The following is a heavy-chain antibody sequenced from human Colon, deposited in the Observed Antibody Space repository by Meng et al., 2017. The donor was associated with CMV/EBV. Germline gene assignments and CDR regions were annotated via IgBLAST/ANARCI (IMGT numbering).Heavy chain of an antibody. CDR1: GFTFSNHW. J-gene: IGHJ4*02. V-gene: IGHV3-7*01. Sequence: GESLKISCVASGFTFSNHWMSWVRRAPGKGLEWVASIKQDGSETSYVDSVKGRFTISRDNGKNSLFLHMNSLRAEDTAVYYCARAMYYYDNSGFGHWGQGTLVTVSS. CDR3: ARAMYYYDNSGFGH. D-gene: IGHD3-22*01. CDR2: IKQDGSET.